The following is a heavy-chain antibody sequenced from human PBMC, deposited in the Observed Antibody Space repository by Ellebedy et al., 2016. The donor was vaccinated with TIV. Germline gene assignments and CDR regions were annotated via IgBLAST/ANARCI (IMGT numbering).Heavy chain of an antibody. Sequence: GESLKISCAASGFIVSHAWMSWVRQARGKGREWIGLITSESDGGTTAYAAPVKGRFTVSRDDSNNMLYLQSNSLSTDDTAVYYCATKHPDGDGPWHNWGQGTQVTVAS. V-gene: IGHV3-15*01. CDR3: ATKHPDGDGPWHN. J-gene: IGHJ4*02. CDR1: GFIVSHAW. CDR2: ITSESDGGTT. D-gene: IGHD4-17*01.